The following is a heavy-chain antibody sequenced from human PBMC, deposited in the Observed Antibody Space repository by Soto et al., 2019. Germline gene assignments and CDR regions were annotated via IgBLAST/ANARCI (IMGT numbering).Heavy chain of an antibody. CDR3: ARPRSHYYDRSAERAFDI. CDR2: IIPLFGTT. D-gene: IGHD3-22*01. Sequence: SVKVSCKASGGTFNNYAISWVRQAPGQGVEWMGGIIPLFGTTNYAQKFQGRVTITADESTSTAYMELSSLRSEDTAFYYCARPRSHYYDRSAERAFDIWGQGTMVTV. J-gene: IGHJ3*02. CDR1: GGTFNNYA. V-gene: IGHV1-69*13.